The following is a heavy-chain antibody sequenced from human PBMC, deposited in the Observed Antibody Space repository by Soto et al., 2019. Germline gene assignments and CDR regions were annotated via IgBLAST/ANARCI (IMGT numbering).Heavy chain of an antibody. J-gene: IGHJ4*01. CDR1: GGSFSGYY. D-gene: IGHD3-3*01. CDR2: INHSGST. CDR3: AARHFWNGPCILTKLVY. V-gene: IGHV4-34*01. Sequence: SETMSLTCAVYGGSFSGYYWSWMRQPPGRGLEWIGEINHSGSTNYNPSLQSRVTISVYTSKNQFSLKLTSVTAADRAVYYCAARHFWNGPCILTKLVYWGHGPLVTV.